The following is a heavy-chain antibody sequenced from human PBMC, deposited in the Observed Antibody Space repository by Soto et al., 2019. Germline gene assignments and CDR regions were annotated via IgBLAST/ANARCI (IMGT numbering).Heavy chain of an antibody. CDR2: INHSGST. CDR1: GGSISSGDYY. CDR3: ARDKITGLFDY. J-gene: IGHJ4*02. D-gene: IGHD2-8*02. V-gene: IGHV4-39*07. Sequence: SETLSLTCTVSGGSISSGDYYWTWIRQPPGTGLEWIGEINHSGSTNYNPSLKSRVTISVATSKNQFSLKLTSVTAADTAVYYCARDKITGLFDYWGQGTPVTVSS.